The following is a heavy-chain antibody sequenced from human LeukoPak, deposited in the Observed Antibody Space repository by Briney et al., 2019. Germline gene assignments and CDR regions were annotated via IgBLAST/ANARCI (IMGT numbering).Heavy chain of an antibody. CDR2: MNLKSGKT. V-gene: IGHV1-8*01. CDR3: ARVNGDIDY. CDR1: GYTFTSYD. Sequence: GASVKVSCKASGYTFTSYDINWVRQATGQGLEWMGWMNLKSGKTGYTQKFQGRVTMTRDTSISTAYMELSSLRSEDTAMYYCARVNGDIDYWGQGTLVTVSS. J-gene: IGHJ4*02. D-gene: IGHD4-17*01.